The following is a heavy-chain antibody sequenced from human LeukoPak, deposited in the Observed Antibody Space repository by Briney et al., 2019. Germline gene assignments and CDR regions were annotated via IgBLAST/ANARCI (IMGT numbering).Heavy chain of an antibody. D-gene: IGHD2-2*01. J-gene: IGHJ4*02. CDR3: ARGTLAGCSSTSCYGLDY. CDR1: GGSFSGYY. Sequence: SETLSLTCAVYGGSFSGYYWSWIRQPPGKGLEWIGEINHSGGTNYNPSLKSRVTISVDTSKNQFSLKLSSVTAADTAVYYCARGTLAGCSSTSCYGLDYWGQGTLVTVSS. CDR2: INHSGGT. V-gene: IGHV4-34*01.